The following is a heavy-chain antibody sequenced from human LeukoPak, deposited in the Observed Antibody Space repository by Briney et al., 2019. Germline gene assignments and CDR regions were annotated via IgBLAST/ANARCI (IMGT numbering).Heavy chain of an antibody. Sequence: PGGSLRLSCAASGFTFSSYGMHWVRQAPGKGLEWVAVISYDGSNKYYADSVKGRFTIPRDNSKNTLYLQMNSLRAEDTAVYYCAKGVYSGYDPTAFDPWGQGTLVTVSS. D-gene: IGHD5-12*01. V-gene: IGHV3-30*18. J-gene: IGHJ5*02. CDR3: AKGVYSGYDPTAFDP. CDR1: GFTFSSYG. CDR2: ISYDGSNK.